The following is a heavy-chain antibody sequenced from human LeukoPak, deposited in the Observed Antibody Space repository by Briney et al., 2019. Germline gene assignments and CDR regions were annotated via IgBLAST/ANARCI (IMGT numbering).Heavy chain of an antibody. Sequence: GGSLRLSCAASGFTFDDYAMHWVRQAPGKGLEWVSGISWNSGSIGYADSVKGRFTISRDNAKNSLYLQMNSLRAEDTAVYYCARESCSSTSCPTQSYFDYWGQGTLVTVSS. V-gene: IGHV3-9*01. CDR1: GFTFDDYA. CDR3: ARESCSSTSCPTQSYFDY. J-gene: IGHJ4*02. D-gene: IGHD2-2*01. CDR2: ISWNSGSI.